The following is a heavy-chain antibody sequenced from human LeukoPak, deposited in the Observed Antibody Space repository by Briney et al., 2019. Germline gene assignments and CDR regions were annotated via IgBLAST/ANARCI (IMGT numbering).Heavy chain of an antibody. CDR3: ARGPWLDSSGWYYGAFDI. D-gene: IGHD6-19*01. CDR2: INPNSGGT. V-gene: IGHV1-2*06. J-gene: IGHJ3*02. CDR1: GYTFTGYY. Sequence: ASVKVSCKASGYTFTGYYMHWVRQAPGQGLEWMGRINPNSGGTNYAQKFQGRVTMTRDTSISTAYMELSRLRSDDTAVYYCARGPWLDSSGWYYGAFDIWGQGTMVTVSS.